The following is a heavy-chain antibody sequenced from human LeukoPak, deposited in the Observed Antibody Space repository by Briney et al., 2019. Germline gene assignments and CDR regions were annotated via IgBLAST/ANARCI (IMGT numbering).Heavy chain of an antibody. CDR2: INAGNGDT. J-gene: IGHJ4*02. CDR1: GYTFTSYG. Sequence: ASVKVSCKASGYTFTSYGISWVRQAPGQGLEWMGWINAGNGDTKYSQKFQGRVTITWDTSASTVHMELSSLRSEDTAVYYCARNLVGKTDFDYWGQGTLVTVSS. D-gene: IGHD6-19*01. V-gene: IGHV1-3*01. CDR3: ARNLVGKTDFDY.